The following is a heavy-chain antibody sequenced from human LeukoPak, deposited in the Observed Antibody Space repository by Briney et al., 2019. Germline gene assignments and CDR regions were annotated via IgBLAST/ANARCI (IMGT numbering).Heavy chain of an antibody. D-gene: IGHD3-16*01. CDR3: AIWGYYYYMDV. CDR1: GDSISTSKSY. J-gene: IGHJ6*03. CDR2: IYYSGNT. V-gene: IGHV4-39*07. Sequence: SETLSLTCTVSGDSISTSKSYWGWIRQPPLKGLEWIGSIYYSGNTYYNASLKSRVTISVDTSKNQFSLKLSSVTAADTAVYYCAIWGYYYYMDVWGKGTTVTISS.